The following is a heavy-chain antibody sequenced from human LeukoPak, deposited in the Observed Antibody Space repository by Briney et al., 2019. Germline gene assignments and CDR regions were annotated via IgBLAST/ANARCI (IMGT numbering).Heavy chain of an antibody. V-gene: IGHV4-39*07. J-gene: IGHJ6*03. D-gene: IGHD1-14*01. CDR3: ARDRKYYYHMDV. CDR2: IYHSGST. Sequence: SETLSLTCTVSGGSISSGTYYWAWIRQPPGRGLEWIGTIYHSGSTYYNPSLKTRVTISVDTSKNQFSLNLTSLTAADTAVYYCARDRKYYYHMDVWGKGTTVTVSS. CDR1: GGSISSGTYY.